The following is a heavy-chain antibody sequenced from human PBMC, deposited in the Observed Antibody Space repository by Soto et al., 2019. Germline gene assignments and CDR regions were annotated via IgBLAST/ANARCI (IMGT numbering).Heavy chain of an antibody. CDR3: ARAIAVAANYYYYGMDV. J-gene: IGHJ6*02. CDR2: IYYSGST. Sequence: SETLSLTCTVSGGSVSSGSYYWSWIRQPPGKGLEWIGYIYYSGSTNYNPSLKSRVTISVDTSKNQFSLKLSSVTAADTAVYYCARAIAVAANYYYYGMDVWGQGTTVTVSS. V-gene: IGHV4-61*01. CDR1: GGSVSSGSYY. D-gene: IGHD6-19*01.